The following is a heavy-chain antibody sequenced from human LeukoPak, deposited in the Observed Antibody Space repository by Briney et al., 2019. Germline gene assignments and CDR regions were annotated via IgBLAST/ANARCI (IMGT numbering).Heavy chain of an antibody. J-gene: IGHJ4*02. V-gene: IGHV3-21*01. CDR3: ARDRELLGVFDC. D-gene: IGHD1-26*01. CDR2: ISSSSSYI. Sequence: GGSLRLSCAASGFTFSSYSMNWVRQAPGKGLEWVSSISSSSSYIYYADSVKGRFTISRDNAKNSLYLQMNSLRAEDTAVYYCARDRELLGVFDCWGQGTLVTVSS. CDR1: GFTFSSYS.